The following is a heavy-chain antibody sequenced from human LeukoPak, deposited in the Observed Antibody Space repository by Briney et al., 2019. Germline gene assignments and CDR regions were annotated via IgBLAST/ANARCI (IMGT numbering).Heavy chain of an antibody. Sequence: PSQTLSLTCTVSGGSISSGSYYWSWIRQPAGKGLEWIGRIYTSGSTNYNPSLKSRVTISVDTSKNQFSLKLSSVTAADTAVYYCARDSPYSSYSEVRFDYWGQGTLVTVSS. J-gene: IGHJ4*02. D-gene: IGHD6-19*01. V-gene: IGHV4-61*02. CDR3: ARDSPYSSYSEVRFDY. CDR1: GGSISSGSYY. CDR2: IYTSGST.